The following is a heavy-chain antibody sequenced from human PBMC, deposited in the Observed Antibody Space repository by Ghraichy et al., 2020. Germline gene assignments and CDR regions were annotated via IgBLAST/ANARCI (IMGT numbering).Heavy chain of an antibody. CDR2: IYSAGST. V-gene: IGHV3-66*02. CDR1: GITVSDNY. J-gene: IGHJ6*02. CDR3: ARDRTAFGVVYYYYGMDV. D-gene: IGHD3-3*01. Sequence: LRLSCAASGITVSDNYMSWVRQAPGKGLEWVSIIYSAGSTYYADSVKGRFTISRDYSTNTLYLQMDSLRAEDTAVYYCARDRTAFGVVYYYYGMDVWGQGTTVTVSS.